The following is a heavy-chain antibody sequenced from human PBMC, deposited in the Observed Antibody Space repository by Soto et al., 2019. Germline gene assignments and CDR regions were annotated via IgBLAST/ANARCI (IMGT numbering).Heavy chain of an antibody. Sequence: SETLSLTCAVYGGSFSGYYWSWIRQPPGKGLEWIGEIYHSGSTYYNPSLKSRVTISVDTSKNQFSLKLSSVTAADTAVYYCARRQQLVPTWFDPWGQGTLVTVSS. D-gene: IGHD6-13*01. V-gene: IGHV4-34*01. CDR2: IYHSGST. J-gene: IGHJ5*02. CDR1: GGSFSGYY. CDR3: ARRQQLVPTWFDP.